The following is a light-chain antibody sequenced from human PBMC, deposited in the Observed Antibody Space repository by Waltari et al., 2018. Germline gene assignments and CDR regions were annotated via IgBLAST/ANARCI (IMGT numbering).Light chain of an antibody. CDR1: QSVGTY. CDR2: DAF. V-gene: IGKV3-11*01. CDR3: HQRSIWTPHT. Sequence: EIVLTQSPATLSLSPGETATLSCRARQSVGTYLAWYQQKPGQAPRLLIYDAFNRATGIPDRFRGSGSGTDFTLTISRLEPEDFALYYCHQRSIWTPHTFGHGARFEIK. J-gene: IGKJ2*01.